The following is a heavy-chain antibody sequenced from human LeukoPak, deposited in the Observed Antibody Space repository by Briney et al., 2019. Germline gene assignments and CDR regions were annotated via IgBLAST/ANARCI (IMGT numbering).Heavy chain of an antibody. CDR3: ARSSGYYFEYFHH. V-gene: IGHV4-39*01. CDR2: IYYSGST. J-gene: IGHJ1*01. D-gene: IGHD3-22*01. CDR1: GGSISSSSYY. Sequence: ASETLSLTCTVSGGSISSSSYYWGWIRQPPGKGLEWIGSIYYSGSTYYNPSLKSRVTISVDTSKNQFSLKLSSVTAADTAVYYCARSSGYYFEYFHHWGQGTLVTVSS.